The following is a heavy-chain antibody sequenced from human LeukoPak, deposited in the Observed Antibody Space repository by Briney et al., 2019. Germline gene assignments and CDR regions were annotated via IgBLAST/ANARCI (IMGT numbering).Heavy chain of an antibody. CDR3: AVGITILGVAASFDS. V-gene: IGHV4-34*01. CDR1: GASYNAYY. J-gene: IGHJ4*02. Sequence: PSETLSLTCAVYGASYNAYYWSWIRQPPGKGLEWIGDIDHRGTATYNPSLKSRLTISADASKNQFSLKLNSVTGADTAVYYCAVGITILGVAASFDSWGQGNLVIVSS. D-gene: IGHD3-3*01. CDR2: IDHRGTA.